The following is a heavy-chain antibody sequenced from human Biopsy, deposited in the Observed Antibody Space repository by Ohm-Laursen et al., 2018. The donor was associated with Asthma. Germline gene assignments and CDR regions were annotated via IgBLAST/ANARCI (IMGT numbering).Heavy chain of an antibody. CDR2: INAGNGNT. CDR1: GYTFINYA. Sequence: ATVKISCKVSGYTFINYAIHWVRQAPGQRLEWMGWINAGNGNTKYSQKFQGRVTITRDTSASTAYMDLSSLRSEDTAVYYCARTYYDFLTGQVNDVFAIWGQGTMVTVSS. V-gene: IGHV1-3*01. CDR3: ARTYYDFLTGQVNDVFAI. J-gene: IGHJ3*02. D-gene: IGHD3-9*01.